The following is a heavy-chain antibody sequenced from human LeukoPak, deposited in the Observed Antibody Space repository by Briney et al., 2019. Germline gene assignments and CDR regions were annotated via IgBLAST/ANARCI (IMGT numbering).Heavy chain of an antibody. CDR1: GGSISSYY. V-gene: IGHV4-59*08. D-gene: IGHD6-13*01. CDR2: IYYSGST. J-gene: IGHJ3*02. CDR3: ARHAPYSSRQIAFDI. Sequence: KTSETLSLTCTVSGGSISSYYWSWIRQPPGKGLEWIGYIYYSGSTNYNPSLKSRVTISVDTSKNQFSLKLSSVTAADTAVYYCARHAPYSSRQIAFDIWGQGTMVTVSS.